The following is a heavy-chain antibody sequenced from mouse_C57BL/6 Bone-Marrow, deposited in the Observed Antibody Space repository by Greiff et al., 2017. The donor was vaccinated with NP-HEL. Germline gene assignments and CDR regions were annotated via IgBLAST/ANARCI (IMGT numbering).Heavy chain of an antibody. V-gene: IGHV5-17*01. CDR2: ISSGSSTI. CDR3: ARERLRLLMDY. Sequence: DVMLVESGGGLVKPGGSLKLSCAASGFTFSDYGMHWVRQAPEKGLEWVAYISSGSSTIYYADTVKGRFTISRDNAKNTLFLQMTSLRSEDTAMYYCARERLRLLMDYWGQGTSVTVSS. CDR1: GFTFSDYG. D-gene: IGHD3-2*02. J-gene: IGHJ4*01.